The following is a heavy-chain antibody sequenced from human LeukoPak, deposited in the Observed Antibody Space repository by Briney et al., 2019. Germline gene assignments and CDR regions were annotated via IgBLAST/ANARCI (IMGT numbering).Heavy chain of an antibody. Sequence: ASVKVSCKASGGTFISYAISWVRQAPGQGLEWMGWINPNSGGTNYAQRFQGRVTLTRDTSISTAYMELSRLRAEDTAVYYCARVGVGNYHYDSWGQGTLVTVSS. CDR2: INPNSGGT. J-gene: IGHJ4*02. CDR1: GGTFISYA. CDR3: ARVGVGNYHYDS. D-gene: IGHD1-7*01. V-gene: IGHV1-2*02.